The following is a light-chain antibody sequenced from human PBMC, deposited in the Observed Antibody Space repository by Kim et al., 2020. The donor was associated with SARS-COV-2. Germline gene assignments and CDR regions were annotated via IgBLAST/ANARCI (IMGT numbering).Light chain of an antibody. V-gene: IGLV9-49*01. CDR1: SGYSNDK. CDR3: GADHGSGSNFVWV. CDR2: VGTGGIVG. J-gene: IGLJ3*02. Sequence: ELTQPPSASASLGASVTLTCTLSSGYSNDKVDWYQQRPGKGPRFVMRVGTGGIVGSKWDGIPDPFSVLGSGLNRYLTIKNIHEEDESDYHCGADHGSGSNFVWVFGGGTQLTVL.